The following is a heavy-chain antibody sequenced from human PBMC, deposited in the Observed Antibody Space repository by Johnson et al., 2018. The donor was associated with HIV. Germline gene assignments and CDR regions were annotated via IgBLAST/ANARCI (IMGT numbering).Heavy chain of an antibody. Sequence: VQLVESGGGLVQPGGSLRLSCAASGFTVSSNYMSWVRQAPGKGLEWVSVIYSGGSTYYADSVKGRFTISIDNSKNTLYLQMNSLRAEDTAVYYCARDPGRYCSGGSCYVEDAFDIWGQGTMVTVSS. V-gene: IGHV3-66*01. CDR1: GFTVSSNY. D-gene: IGHD2-15*01. CDR2: IYSGGST. J-gene: IGHJ3*02. CDR3: ARDPGRYCSGGSCYVEDAFDI.